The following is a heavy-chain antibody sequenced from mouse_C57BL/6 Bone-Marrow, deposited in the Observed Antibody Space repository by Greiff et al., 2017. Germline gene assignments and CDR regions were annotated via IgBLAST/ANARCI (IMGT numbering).Heavy chain of an antibody. Sequence: VQRVESGAELVRPGTSVKMSCKASGYTFTNYWIGWAKQRPGHGLEWIGDIYPGGGYTNYNEKFKGKATLTADKSYSTAYMQFSSLTSEDSAIYYCARWLTYYYGSRGWYFDVWGTGTTVTVSS. J-gene: IGHJ1*03. V-gene: IGHV1-63*01. CDR3: ARWLTYYYGSRGWYFDV. CDR1: GYTFTNYW. CDR2: IYPGGGYT. D-gene: IGHD1-1*01.